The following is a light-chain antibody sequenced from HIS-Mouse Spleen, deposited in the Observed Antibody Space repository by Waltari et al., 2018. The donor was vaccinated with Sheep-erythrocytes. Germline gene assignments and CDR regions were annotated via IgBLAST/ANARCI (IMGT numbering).Light chain of an antibody. CDR1: QSISSY. V-gene: IGLV3-1*01. J-gene: IGLJ2*01. CDR2: QDS. CDR3: QAWDSSTGV. Sequence: PSSLSASVGDRVTITCRASQSISSYLNWYQQKPGKAPVLVIYQDSKRPSGIPERFSGSNSGNTATLTISGTQAMDEADYYCQAWDSSTGVFGGGTKLTVL.